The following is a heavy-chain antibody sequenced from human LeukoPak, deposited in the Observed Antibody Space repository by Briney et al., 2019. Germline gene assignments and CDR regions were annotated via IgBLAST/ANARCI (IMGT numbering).Heavy chain of an antibody. Sequence: SETLSLTCTVSGGSISSGTYYWSWIRQPAGKGLEWIGRIYTSGTTNYNPPLKSRVTISVDTSKNQFSLKLSSVTAADTAVYYCASLYSGSYSFDYWGQGTLVTVSS. V-gene: IGHV4-61*02. CDR1: GGSISSGTYY. CDR3: ASLYSGSYSFDY. J-gene: IGHJ4*02. D-gene: IGHD1-26*01. CDR2: IYTSGTT.